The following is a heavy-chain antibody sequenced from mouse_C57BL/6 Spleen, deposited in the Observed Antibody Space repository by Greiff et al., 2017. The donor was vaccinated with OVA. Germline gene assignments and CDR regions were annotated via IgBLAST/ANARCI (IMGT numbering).Heavy chain of an antibody. Sequence: QVQLKESGPGILQPSQSLSLTCSSSGFSLSTFGMGVGWIRQPSGKGLEWLAHIWWDDDKYYNPALKSRLTISKDTSKNQVFLKIANVDTADTATYYCARIEGITTVVDAWFAYWGQGTLVTVSA. J-gene: IGHJ3*01. CDR3: ARIEGITTVVDAWFAY. D-gene: IGHD1-1*01. V-gene: IGHV8-8*01. CDR1: GFSLSTFGMG. CDR2: IWWDDDK.